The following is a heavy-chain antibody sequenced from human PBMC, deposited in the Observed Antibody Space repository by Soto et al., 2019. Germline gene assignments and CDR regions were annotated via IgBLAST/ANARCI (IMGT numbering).Heavy chain of an antibody. Sequence: PGGSLRLSCAASGFTFDTSAMHWVRQAPGKGLEWVSCISSSSSYTYYADSVKGRFTISRDNAKNSLYLQMNSLRAEDTAVYYCARDLHDYVSFRFDPWGQGTLVTVSS. CDR3: ARDLHDYVSFRFDP. J-gene: IGHJ5*02. D-gene: IGHD3-16*01. CDR2: ISSSSSYT. V-gene: IGHV3-21*01. CDR1: GFTFDTSA.